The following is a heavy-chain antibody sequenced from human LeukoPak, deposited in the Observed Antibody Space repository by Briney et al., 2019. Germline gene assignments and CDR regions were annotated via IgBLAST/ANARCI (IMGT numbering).Heavy chain of an antibody. V-gene: IGHV3-74*01. CDR1: GFSFSGHW. Sequence: GRSLRLSCTASGFSFSGHWMHWARQLPGKGLVWVSRISPTGSTTSYADSVKGRFTVSRDNAKNTLYLQVNNLRAEDSAVYYCARGPNSNWSGLDFWGQGTLLTVSS. CDR2: ISPTGSTT. CDR3: ARGPNSNWSGLDF. J-gene: IGHJ4*02. D-gene: IGHD6-6*01.